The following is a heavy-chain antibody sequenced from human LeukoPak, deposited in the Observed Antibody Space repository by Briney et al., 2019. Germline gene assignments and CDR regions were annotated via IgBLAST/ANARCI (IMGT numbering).Heavy chain of an antibody. CDR2: IYYSGST. CDR3: ARGESGYTYGSDY. J-gene: IGHJ4*02. CDR1: GGSISGYY. Sequence: SETLSLTCTVSGGSISGYYWSWIRQPPGKGLGWIGYIYYSGSTNYNPSLKSRVTMSVDTSKNQFSLKLSSVTAADTAMYYCARGESGYTYGSDYWGQGTLVTVSS. V-gene: IGHV4-59*12. D-gene: IGHD5-18*01.